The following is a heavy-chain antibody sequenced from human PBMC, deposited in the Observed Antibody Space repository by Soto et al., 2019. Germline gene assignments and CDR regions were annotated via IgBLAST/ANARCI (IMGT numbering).Heavy chain of an antibody. CDR2: IPYDGSDN. Sequence: QVQLVESGGGVVQPGRSLRLSCAASGFTFSTHVMHWVRQAPGKGLEWVSVIPYDGSDNYYADSVKGRFTSFRDNSKGTLWLQMDSLRAEDTAVFYCARQPYLPSSRWYNFDYWGQGTLVTVSS. CDR3: ARQPYLPSSRWYNFDY. CDR1: GFTFSTHV. D-gene: IGHD6-19*01. V-gene: IGHV3-30-3*01. J-gene: IGHJ4*02.